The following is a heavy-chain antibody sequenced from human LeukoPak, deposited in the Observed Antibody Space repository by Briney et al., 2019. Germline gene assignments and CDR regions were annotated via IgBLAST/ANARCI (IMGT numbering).Heavy chain of an antibody. V-gene: IGHV4-59*12. Sequence: SETLSLTCTVSGGSISSYYWSWIRQPPGKGLEWIGYIYYSGSTNYNPSLKSRVTMSVDTSKNQFSLKLSSVTAADTAVYYCARAGGSYCSGGSCYAGGYITDYWGQGTLVTVSS. J-gene: IGHJ4*02. CDR2: IYYSGST. CDR3: ARAGGSYCSGGSCYAGGYITDY. CDR1: GGSISSYY. D-gene: IGHD2-15*01.